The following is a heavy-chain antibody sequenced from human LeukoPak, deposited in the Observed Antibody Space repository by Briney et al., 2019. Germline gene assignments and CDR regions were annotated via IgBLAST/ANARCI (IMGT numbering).Heavy chain of an antibody. J-gene: IGHJ4*02. CDR2: IYYSGST. V-gene: IGHV4-31*03. Sequence: NASETLSLTCTVSGGSISSGGYYWSWIRQHPGKGLEWIGYIYYSGSTYYNPSLKSRVTISVDTSKNQFSLKLSSVTAADTAVYYCARDQRCSGGSCCDYWGQGTLVTVSS. CDR1: GGSISSGGYY. D-gene: IGHD2-15*01. CDR3: ARDQRCSGGSCCDY.